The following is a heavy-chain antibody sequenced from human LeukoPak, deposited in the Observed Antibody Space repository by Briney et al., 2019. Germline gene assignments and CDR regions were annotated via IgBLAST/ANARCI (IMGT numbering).Heavy chain of an antibody. CDR2: ISSSGSTI. D-gene: IGHD5-18*01. CDR1: GFTFSSYE. Sequence: GGSLRLSCAASGFTFSSYEMNWVRQAPGKGLEWVSYISSSGSTIYYADSVKGRFTISRDNAKNSLYLQMNSLRAEDTAVYYCARDQGKYSHGQLDYWGQGILVTVSA. J-gene: IGHJ4*02. CDR3: ARDQGKYSHGQLDY. V-gene: IGHV3-48*03.